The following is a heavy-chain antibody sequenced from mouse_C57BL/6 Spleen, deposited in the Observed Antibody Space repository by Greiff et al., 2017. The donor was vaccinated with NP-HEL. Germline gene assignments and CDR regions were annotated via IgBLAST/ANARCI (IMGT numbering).Heavy chain of an antibody. CDR1: GYTFTDYN. Sequence: EVQLQQSGPELVKPGASVKMSCKASGYTFTDYNMHWVKQSHGKSLEWIGYINPNNGGTSYNQKFKGKATLTVNKSSSTAYMELRSLTSEDSAVYYCASYYGSSFDVWGTGTTVTVSS. J-gene: IGHJ1*03. CDR2: INPNNGGT. CDR3: ASYYGSSFDV. V-gene: IGHV1-22*01. D-gene: IGHD1-1*01.